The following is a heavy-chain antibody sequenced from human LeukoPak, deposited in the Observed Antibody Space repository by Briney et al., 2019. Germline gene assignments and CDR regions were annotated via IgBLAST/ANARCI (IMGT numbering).Heavy chain of an antibody. CDR3: ARDQGGYDTSGYQDY. CDR2: IYHSGST. D-gene: IGHD3-22*01. Sequence: SETLSLTCAVSGYSNSSGYYWGWIRQPPGKGLEWIGSIYHSGSTYYNPSLKSRVTISVDTSENQFSLKLSSVTAADTAVYYCARDQGGYDTSGYQDYWGQGTLVTVSS. V-gene: IGHV4-38-2*02. CDR1: GYSNSSGYY. J-gene: IGHJ4*02.